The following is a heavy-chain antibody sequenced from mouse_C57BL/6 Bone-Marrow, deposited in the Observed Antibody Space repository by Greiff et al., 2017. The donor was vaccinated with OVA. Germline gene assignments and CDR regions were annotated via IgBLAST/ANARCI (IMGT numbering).Heavy chain of an antibody. D-gene: IGHD2-1*01. CDR2: IDPEIGDT. Sequence: VQLQQSGAELVRPGASVKLSCTASGFNIKDDYMHWVKQRPEQGLEWIGWIDPEIGDTEYASKFQGKATITADTSSNTAYLQLSSLTSEDTAVYYCTYGNYVRLAWFAYWGQGTLVTVSA. CDR3: TYGNYVRLAWFAY. CDR1: GFNIKDDY. V-gene: IGHV14-4*01. J-gene: IGHJ3*01.